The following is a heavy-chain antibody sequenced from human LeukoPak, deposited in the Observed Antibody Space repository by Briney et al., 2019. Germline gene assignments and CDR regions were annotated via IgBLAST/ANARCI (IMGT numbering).Heavy chain of an antibody. D-gene: IGHD3-16*02. CDR1: GGTFSSYA. Sequence: GASVKVSCKASGGTFSSYAISWVRQAPGQGLEWMGGIIPIFGTADYAQKFQGRVTITTDESTSTAYMELSSLRSEDTAVYYCARGGLGELSSRNLYFDHWGQGTLVTVSS. CDR2: IIPIFGTA. CDR3: ARGGLGELSSRNLYFDH. V-gene: IGHV1-69*05. J-gene: IGHJ4*02.